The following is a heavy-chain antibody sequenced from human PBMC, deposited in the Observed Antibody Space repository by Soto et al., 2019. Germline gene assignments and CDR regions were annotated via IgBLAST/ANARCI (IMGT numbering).Heavy chain of an antibody. V-gene: IGHV3-23*01. CDR2: ISGSGGTT. CDR1: GFTFTTFA. J-gene: IGHJ3*02. Sequence: GGSLRLSCAASGFTFTTFAMSWVRQAPGKGLGWVSGISGSGGTTYYADSVKGRFTISRDNSKNTVYVQMNSLRAEDTAVYYCAKEDDYGDYANDAFDMWGQGTMVTVSS. CDR3: AKEDDYGDYANDAFDM. D-gene: IGHD4-17*01.